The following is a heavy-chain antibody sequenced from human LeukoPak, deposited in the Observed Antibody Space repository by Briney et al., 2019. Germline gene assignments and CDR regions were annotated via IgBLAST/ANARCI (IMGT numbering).Heavy chain of an antibody. D-gene: IGHD2-2*01. CDR2: INPNGGGT. V-gene: IGHV1-2*02. Sequence: ASVKVSCKASGYTFTGYYMHWVRQAPGQGLEWMGWINPNGGGTNYAQKFQGRVTMTRDTSISTAYMELSRLRSDDTAVYYCARGKDIVVVPAAMNYYYMDVWGKGTTVTVSS. J-gene: IGHJ6*03. CDR1: GYTFTGYY. CDR3: ARGKDIVVVPAAMNYYYMDV.